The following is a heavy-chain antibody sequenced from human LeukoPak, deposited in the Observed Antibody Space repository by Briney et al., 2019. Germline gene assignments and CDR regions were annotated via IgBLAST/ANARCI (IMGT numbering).Heavy chain of an antibody. D-gene: IGHD3-3*01. V-gene: IGHV4-59*01. J-gene: IGHJ4*02. CDR1: GGSISSYY. Sequence: NTSETLSLTCTVSGGSISSYYWSWIRQPPGKGLEWIGYIYYSGSTNYNPSLKSRVTISVDTSKNQFSLKLSSVTAADTAVYYCARGVNYDFWSGYYGYDYWGQGTLVTVSS. CDR3: ARGVNYDFWSGYYGYDY. CDR2: IYYSGST.